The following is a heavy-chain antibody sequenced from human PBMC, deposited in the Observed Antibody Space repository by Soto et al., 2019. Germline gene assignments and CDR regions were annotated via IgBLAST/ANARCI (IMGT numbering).Heavy chain of an antibody. Sequence: SVKVSCKASGYTYMSYSMHWVRQAPGQGLEWMGGIIPIFGKANYAQKFQGRVTITADESTSTAYMELSSLRSEDTAVYYCARDLSSPGSGSYQRDSYWGQGTLVTVSS. V-gene: IGHV1-69*13. D-gene: IGHD1-26*01. CDR2: IIPIFGKA. CDR3: ARDLSSPGSGSYQRDSY. J-gene: IGHJ4*02. CDR1: GYTYMSYS.